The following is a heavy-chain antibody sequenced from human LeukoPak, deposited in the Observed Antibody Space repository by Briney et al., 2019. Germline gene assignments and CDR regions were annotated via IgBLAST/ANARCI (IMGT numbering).Heavy chain of an antibody. Sequence: GGSLRLSCAASGFTFSSYSMNWVRQAPGKGLEWVSYISSSNNTIYYADSVKGRFTISRDNAKNSLYLQMNSLRDEETAVYYCARSTYCGGDCYPTLGYWGQGTPVTVSS. CDR3: ARSTYCGGDCYPTLGY. J-gene: IGHJ4*02. D-gene: IGHD2-21*02. CDR1: GFTFSSYS. V-gene: IGHV3-48*02. CDR2: ISSSNNTI.